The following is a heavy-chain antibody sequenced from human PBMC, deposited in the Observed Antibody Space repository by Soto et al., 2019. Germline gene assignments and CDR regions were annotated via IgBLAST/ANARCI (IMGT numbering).Heavy chain of an antibody. Sequence: GGSLRLSCVASGFTFSNFGLNWVRQAPGKGLEWVSSISSSDKYIYYADSVKGRFTISRDNAKNSLSLQMNSLRADDTAVYYCARVFCRGDCYSPLDYWGQGTRVTVSS. D-gene: IGHD2-21*02. CDR2: ISSSDKYI. CDR3: ARVFCRGDCYSPLDY. J-gene: IGHJ4*02. CDR1: GFTFSNFG. V-gene: IGHV3-21*01.